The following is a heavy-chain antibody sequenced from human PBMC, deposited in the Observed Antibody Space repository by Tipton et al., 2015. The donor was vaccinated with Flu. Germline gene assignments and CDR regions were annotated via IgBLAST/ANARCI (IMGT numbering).Heavy chain of an antibody. D-gene: IGHD5-12*01. CDR2: ISTSGST. V-gene: IGHV4-4*07. CDR1: GFTFTNAW. Sequence: LRLSCAASGFTFTNAWMIWVRQAPGKGLEWVGRISTSGSTNYNASLESRVTLSRDTSKNHISLRLTSATAADTALYYCARDLRGYSGYTGGDAFDMWGRGIMVFVSS. J-gene: IGHJ3*02. CDR3: ARDLRGYSGYTGGDAFDM.